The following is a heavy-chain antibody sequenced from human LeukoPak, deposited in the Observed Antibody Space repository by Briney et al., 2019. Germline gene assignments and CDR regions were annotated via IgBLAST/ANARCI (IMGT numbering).Heavy chain of an antibody. CDR1: GFTFRSYE. Sequence: GGSLRLSCAASGFTFRSYEMNWVRQAPGKGLEWVSYISSRGGNIYYADSVKGRFTISRDNAKNSLYLQMNSLRAEDTAVYYCVRESHGSFDYWGQGSLVTVSS. CDR2: ISSRGGNI. CDR3: VRESHGSFDY. J-gene: IGHJ4*02. V-gene: IGHV3-48*03.